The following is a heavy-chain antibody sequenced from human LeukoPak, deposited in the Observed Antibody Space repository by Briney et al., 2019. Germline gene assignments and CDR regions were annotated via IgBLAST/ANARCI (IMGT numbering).Heavy chain of an antibody. Sequence: PGGSLRLSCAASGFTFSSYNMIWVRQAPGKGLEWVSSISSSATYIYYTDSLKGRFTISRDNAKNSLYLQMNSLRAEDRALYYCARANFDSSFDPWGQGSLVTVSS. CDR3: ARANFDSSFDP. J-gene: IGHJ5*02. D-gene: IGHD3-3*01. CDR1: GFTFSSYN. V-gene: IGHV3-21*06. CDR2: ISSSATYI.